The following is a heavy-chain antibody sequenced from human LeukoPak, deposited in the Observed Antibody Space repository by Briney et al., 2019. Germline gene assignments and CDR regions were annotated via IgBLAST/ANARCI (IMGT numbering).Heavy chain of an antibody. V-gene: IGHV3-30*18. CDR3: AKDAYSSGWYPPFDY. CDR2: ISYDGSNK. Sequence: GKSLRLSCAASGFTFSSYGMHWVRQAPGKGLEWVAVISYDGSNKYYADSVKGRFTISSDNSKNTLYLQMNSLRAEDTAVYYCAKDAYSSGWYPPFDYWGQGTLVTVSS. J-gene: IGHJ4*02. D-gene: IGHD6-19*01. CDR1: GFTFSSYG.